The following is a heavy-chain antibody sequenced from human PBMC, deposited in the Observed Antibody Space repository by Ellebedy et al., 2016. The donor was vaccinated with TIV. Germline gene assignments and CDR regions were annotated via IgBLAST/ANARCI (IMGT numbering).Heavy chain of an antibody. V-gene: IGHV4-38-2*02. D-gene: IGHD6-13*01. CDR3: ARGPWYSSSWYVGYFQH. CDR2: IYHSGST. J-gene: IGHJ1*01. CDR1: GYSISSGYY. Sequence: SETLSLXCTVSGYSISSGYYWGWIRQPPGKGLEWIGSIYHSGSTYYNPSLKSRVTISVDTSKNQFSLKLSSVTAADTAVYYCARGPWYSSSWYVGYFQHWGQGTLVTVSS.